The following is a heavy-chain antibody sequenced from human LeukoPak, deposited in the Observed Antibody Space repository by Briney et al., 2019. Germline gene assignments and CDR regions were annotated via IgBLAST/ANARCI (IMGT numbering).Heavy chain of an antibody. Sequence: GGSLILSCGASGFTFNNYWMHWVRQAPGMGLVWVSRINSDGSGTTYADSVKGRVTISRDNAKNTLYLQMNSLRAEDAAVYYCARGKDGVWAFDIWGQGTTVRVSS. D-gene: IGHD3-16*01. J-gene: IGHJ3*02. CDR3: ARGKDGVWAFDI. CDR1: GFTFNNYW. CDR2: INSDGSGT. V-gene: IGHV3-74*01.